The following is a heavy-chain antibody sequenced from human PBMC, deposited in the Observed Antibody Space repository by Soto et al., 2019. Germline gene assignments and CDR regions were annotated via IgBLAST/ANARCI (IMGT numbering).Heavy chain of an antibody. CDR3: ASSRWGPYYFDY. D-gene: IGHD3-16*01. V-gene: IGHV4-38-2*02. J-gene: IGHJ4*02. Sequence: SETLSLTCTVSGYSISSGYYWGWIRQPPGKGLEWIGSIYHSGSTYYNPSLKSRVTISVDTSKNQFSLKLSSVTAADTAVYYCASSRWGPYYFDYWGQGTLVTVSS. CDR2: IYHSGST. CDR1: GYSISSGYY.